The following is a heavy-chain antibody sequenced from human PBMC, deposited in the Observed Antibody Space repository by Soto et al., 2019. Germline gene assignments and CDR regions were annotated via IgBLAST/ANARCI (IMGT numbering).Heavy chain of an antibody. CDR2: IYYSGSS. Sequence: QVQLQESGPGLVKPSQTLSLTCGVSGGSISSGGYYWSWIRQHPGRGLEFIGYIYYSGSSYYNPSLKSRVTISIDRSKNQFSLKLSSVTAADTAVYYCARDHPSDDAFDIWGPGTMVTVSS. J-gene: IGHJ3*02. V-gene: IGHV4-31*11. CDR1: GGSISSGGYY. CDR3: ARDHPSDDAFDI.